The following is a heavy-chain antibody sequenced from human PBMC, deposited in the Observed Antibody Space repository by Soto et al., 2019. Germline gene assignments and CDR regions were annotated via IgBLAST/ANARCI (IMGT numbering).Heavy chain of an antibody. CDR1: GFTFSSYG. V-gene: IGHV3-30*18. Sequence: SLRLSCAASGFTFSSYGMHWVRQAPGKGLEWVAVISYDGSNKYYADSVKGRFTISRDNSKNTLYLQMNSLRAEDTAVYYCAKDPYSSGSNSYFDYWGQGTLVTVSS. CDR3: AKDPYSSGSNSYFDY. CDR2: ISYDGSNK. J-gene: IGHJ4*02. D-gene: IGHD6-19*01.